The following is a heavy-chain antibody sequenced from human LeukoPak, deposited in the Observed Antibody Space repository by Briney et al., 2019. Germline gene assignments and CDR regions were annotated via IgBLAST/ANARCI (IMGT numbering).Heavy chain of an antibody. D-gene: IGHD6-19*01. Sequence: GGSLRLSCAASGFTVSTNYMSWVRQAPGKGLEWVSVIYSGGSTYYADSVQGRFTISIDNSQNTLYLQMNSLRAEDTARYYCARGVITVPGPLDYWGQGTLVTVSS. J-gene: IGHJ4*02. CDR1: GFTVSTNY. CDR2: IYSGGST. CDR3: ARGVITVPGPLDY. V-gene: IGHV3-53*01.